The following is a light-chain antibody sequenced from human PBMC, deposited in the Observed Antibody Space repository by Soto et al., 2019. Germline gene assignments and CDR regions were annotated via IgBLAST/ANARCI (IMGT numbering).Light chain of an antibody. CDR1: QSISTY. CDR3: QQRSSCPLT. J-gene: IGKJ4*01. V-gene: IGKV3-11*01. Sequence: VLTQSPATLSLSPGERGTLSCRASQSISTYLAWYQQKHGQAPGXIIYDASYRATGIPARFSDSGSGTDLTITIRSLEPEDGEVYDGQQRSSCPLTFGGGTKVDNK. CDR2: DAS.